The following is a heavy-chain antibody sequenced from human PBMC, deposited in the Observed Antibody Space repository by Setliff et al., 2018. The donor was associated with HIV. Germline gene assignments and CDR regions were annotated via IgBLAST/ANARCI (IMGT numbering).Heavy chain of an antibody. CDR2: INTNTGNP. CDR3: ARDWVGYYYGSGSYYTYAFDI. D-gene: IGHD3-10*01. V-gene: IGHV7-4-1*02. J-gene: IGHJ3*02. Sequence: ASVKVSCKASGYTFTSYAMNWVRQAPGQGLEWMGWINTNTGNPTYAQGFTGRFVFSLDTSVSTAYLQISSLKAEDTAVYYCARDWVGYYYGSGSYYTYAFDIWGQGAMVTVSS. CDR1: GYTFTSYA.